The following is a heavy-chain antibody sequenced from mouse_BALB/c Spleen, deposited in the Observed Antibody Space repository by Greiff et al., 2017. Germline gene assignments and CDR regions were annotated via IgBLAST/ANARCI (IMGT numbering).Heavy chain of an antibody. V-gene: IGHV1-7*01. D-gene: IGHD1-1*01. Sequence: QVQLQQSGAELAKPGASVTMSCKASGYTFTSYWMRWVKQRPGQGLEWIGYINPSTGYTEYNQKFKDKAKLTAEKSSSTAYMQLSSLTSEDSAVYYCARWDYGSSNYFDYWGQGTTLTVSS. CDR2: INPSTGYT. CDR3: ARWDYGSSNYFDY. CDR1: GYTFTSYW. J-gene: IGHJ2*01.